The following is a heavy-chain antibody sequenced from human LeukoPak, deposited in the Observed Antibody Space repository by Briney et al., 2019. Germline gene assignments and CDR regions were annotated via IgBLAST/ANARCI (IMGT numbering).Heavy chain of an antibody. Sequence: GGSLRLSCAASGNYWMHWVRQAPGMGLVWVSHINSDGSWTSYADSVKGRFTISKDNAKNTVYLQMNNLRAEDTAVYYCVSFYETYWGRGTLVTVSS. D-gene: IGHD2-2*01. CDR3: VSFYETY. CDR1: GNYW. J-gene: IGHJ4*02. CDR2: INSDGSWT. V-gene: IGHV3-74*01.